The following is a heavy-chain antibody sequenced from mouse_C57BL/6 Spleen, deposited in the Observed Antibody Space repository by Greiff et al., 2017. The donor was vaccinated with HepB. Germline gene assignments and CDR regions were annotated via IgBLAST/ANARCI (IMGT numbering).Heavy chain of an antibody. Sequence: QVQLKQSGAELVRPGASVTLSCKASGYTFTDYEMHWVKQTPVHGLEWMGAIDPETGGTAYNQKFKGKAILTADKSSSTAYMELRSLTSEDSAVYYCTRHHGPSSYWYFDVWGTGTTVTVSS. V-gene: IGHV1-15*01. CDR3: TRHHGPSSYWYFDV. CDR2: IDPETGGT. CDR1: GYTFTDYE. J-gene: IGHJ1*03. D-gene: IGHD1-1*01.